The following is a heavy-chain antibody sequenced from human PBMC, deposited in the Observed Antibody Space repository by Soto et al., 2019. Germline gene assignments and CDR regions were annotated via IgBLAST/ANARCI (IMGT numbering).Heavy chain of an antibody. J-gene: IGHJ5*02. CDR1: GGTFSNYA. CDR3: AKDGGREGYFGNWFDP. CDR2: IIPIFGTR. D-gene: IGHD2-15*01. V-gene: IGHV1-69*15. Sequence: QVQLVKSGAEVKKPGSSVKVSCKASGGTFSNYAITWVRQATGQGLEWLGRIIPIFGTRDYAQKFQGRVTITADDSTTTAYMELSSLRSDDTAVYYFAKDGGREGYFGNWFDPWGQGTLVTVSS.